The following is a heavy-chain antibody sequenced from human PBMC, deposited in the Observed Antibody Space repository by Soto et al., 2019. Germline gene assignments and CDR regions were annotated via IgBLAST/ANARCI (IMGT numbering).Heavy chain of an antibody. CDR3: ANRPLRNYPPIGY. Sequence: GALRVSSAAAGLSFSSYAMSWVRQAPGKGLEWVSAISGSGGSTYYADSVKGRFTISRDNSKNTLYLQMNSLRAEDTAVYYWANRPLRNYPPIGYWGQGTLVPVSS. D-gene: IGHD4-4*01. J-gene: IGHJ4*02. CDR2: ISGSGGST. CDR1: GLSFSSYA. V-gene: IGHV3-23*01.